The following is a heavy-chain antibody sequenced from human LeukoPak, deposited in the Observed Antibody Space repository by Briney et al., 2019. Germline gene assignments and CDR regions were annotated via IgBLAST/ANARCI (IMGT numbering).Heavy chain of an antibody. CDR3: ARVILAAAGEDAFDI. CDR2: IYTSGNT. D-gene: IGHD6-13*01. CDR1: GGSISSYY. Sequence: SETLSLTCTVSGGSISSYYWSWIRQPAGKGLEWIGRIYTSGNTNYNPSLKSRVTMSVHTSKNQFSLKLSSVTAADTAVYYCARVILAAAGEDAFDIWGQGTMVSVSS. J-gene: IGHJ3*02. V-gene: IGHV4-4*07.